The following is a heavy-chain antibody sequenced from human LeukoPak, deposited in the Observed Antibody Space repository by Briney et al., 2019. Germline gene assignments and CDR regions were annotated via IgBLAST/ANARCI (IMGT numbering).Heavy chain of an antibody. V-gene: IGHV3-7*01. CDR1: GFTFSSYW. CDR2: IKQDGSEK. Sequence: GGSLRLSCAASGFTFSSYWMSWVRQAPGKGLEWVANIKQDGSEKYYVDSVKGRFTISRDNAKNSLYLQMNSLRAEDTAVYYCARFRYYYYYYMDVWGKGTTVTISS. J-gene: IGHJ6*03. CDR3: ARFRYYYYYYMDV.